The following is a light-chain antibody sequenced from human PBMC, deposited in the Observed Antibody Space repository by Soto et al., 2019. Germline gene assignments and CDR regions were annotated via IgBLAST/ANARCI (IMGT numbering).Light chain of an antibody. CDR1: SSNIGAGYD. V-gene: IGLV1-40*01. Sequence: LTQPPSVSGAPGQRVTISCTGSSSNIGAGYDVHWYQQLPGTAPKLLIYGNSNRPSGVPDRFSGSKSGTSASLAITGLQAEDEADYYCQSYDSSLSSYVFGTGTKVTVL. CDR2: GNS. J-gene: IGLJ1*01. CDR3: QSYDSSLSSYV.